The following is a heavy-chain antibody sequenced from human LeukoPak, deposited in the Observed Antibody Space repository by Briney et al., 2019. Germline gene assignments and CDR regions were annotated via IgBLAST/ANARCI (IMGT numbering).Heavy chain of an antibody. CDR2: IKQDGSEA. J-gene: IGHJ6*03. D-gene: IGHD2-8*01. V-gene: IGHV3-7*01. CDR1: GFTFSNYW. CDR3: ATRYCTIPACRASSYHCMDN. Sequence: GGSLRLSCEGSGFTFSNYWMGWVRQAPGKGLEWVANIKQDGSEAYYVDSVKGRFTVSRDNAKNSLYLQLNSLGAEDTAVYYCATRYCTIPACRASSYHCMDNWGKGTTVTVSS.